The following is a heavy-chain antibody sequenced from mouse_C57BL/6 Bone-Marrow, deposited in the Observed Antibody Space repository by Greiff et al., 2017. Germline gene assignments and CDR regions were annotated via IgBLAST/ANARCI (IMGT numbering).Heavy chain of an antibody. V-gene: IGHV1-63*01. CDR3: AVYSYWYFDV. CDR1: GYTFTSYW. CDR2: IYPGGGYT. J-gene: IGHJ1*03. Sequence: VQLQQSGAELARPGTSVKMSCKASGYTFTSYWMGWAKQRPGHGLEWIGDIYPGGGYTNYNEKFKVKATLTADKSSSTAYMQISSLTSEDSAVYYCAVYSYWYFDVWGKGTTVTVSS.